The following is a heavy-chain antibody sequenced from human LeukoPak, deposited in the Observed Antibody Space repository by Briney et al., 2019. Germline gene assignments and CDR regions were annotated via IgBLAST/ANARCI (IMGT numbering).Heavy chain of an antibody. D-gene: IGHD2-2*01. CDR2: INPNGCST. Sequence: ASVNVSCMPSLYTFTNYYMHWVRQAPAQALEWMGIINPNGCSTSYAQKFQGRVTMTRDTSTSTVYMELSSLRSEDTAVYYCARAGCSSTSCYSVYYYYGMDVWGQGTTVTVSS. J-gene: IGHJ6*02. CDR1: LYTFTNYY. V-gene: IGHV1-46*01. CDR3: ARAGCSSTSCYSVYYYYGMDV.